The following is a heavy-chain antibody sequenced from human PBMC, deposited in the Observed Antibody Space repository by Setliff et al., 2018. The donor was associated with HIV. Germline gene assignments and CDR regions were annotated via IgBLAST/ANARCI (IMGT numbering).Heavy chain of an antibody. V-gene: IGHV3-23*01. D-gene: IGHD2-15*01. CDR2: ISGSGGST. CDR1: GFTFSNYA. Sequence: GESLKISCAASGFTFSNYAMSWVRQAPGKGLEWVSGISGSGGSTDYVDSVKGRFTISRDNSKNTLYLQMNSLGAADTAVYYCAKNIAGVCYSGLDYWGQGALVTVSS. J-gene: IGHJ4*02. CDR3: AKNIAGVCYSGLDY.